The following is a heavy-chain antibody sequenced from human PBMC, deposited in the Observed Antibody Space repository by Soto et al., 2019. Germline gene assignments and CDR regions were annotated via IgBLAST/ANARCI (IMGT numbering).Heavy chain of an antibody. CDR3: ARGPTIRGMDV. J-gene: IGHJ6*02. CDR1: GGSISSYY. D-gene: IGHD1-26*01. V-gene: IGHV4-59*01. CDR2: IYYSGST. Sequence: SETLSLTCTVSGGSISSYYWSWIRQPPGKGLEWIGYIYYSGSTNYNPSLKSRVTISVDTSKNQFSLKLSSVNAADTAVYYCARGPTIRGMDVWGQGTTVTVSS.